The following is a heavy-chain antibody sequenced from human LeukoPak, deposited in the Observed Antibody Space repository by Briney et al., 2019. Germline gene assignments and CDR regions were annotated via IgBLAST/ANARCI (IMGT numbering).Heavy chain of an antibody. D-gene: IGHD3-9*01. CDR3: VNDMTGPVDY. CDR1: GFTFSTYW. Sequence: PGGSLRLSCAASGFTFSTYWMHWVRQFPGKGLVWVSRTNPDGSYTSYGDSVKGRFTISRDNAKNTLFLQMNSLTAEDTAVYYCVNDMTGPVDYWGQGTLVTVSS. J-gene: IGHJ4*02. CDR2: TNPDGSYT. V-gene: IGHV3-74*01.